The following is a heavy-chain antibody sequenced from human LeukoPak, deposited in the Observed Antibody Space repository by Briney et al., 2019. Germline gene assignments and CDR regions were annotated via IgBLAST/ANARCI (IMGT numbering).Heavy chain of an antibody. CDR3: AWDWTYYFDMAV. V-gene: IGHV3-15*01. D-gene: IGHD3/OR15-3a*01. CDR2: MKSRGSGGTT. J-gene: IGHJ6*02. Sequence: PGGSLRLSCEGSGFTFSDAWMNWVRQAPGKGLEWVGRMKSRGSGGTTDYAAPVKGRFTTSRDDSKNTLFLQMSSLQAEDTAVYSCAWDWTYYFDMAVWGQGTTVTVSS. CDR1: GFTFSDAW.